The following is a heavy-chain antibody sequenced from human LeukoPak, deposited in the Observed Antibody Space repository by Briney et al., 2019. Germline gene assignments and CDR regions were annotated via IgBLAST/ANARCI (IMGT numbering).Heavy chain of an antibody. CDR1: GGSFSGYY. V-gene: IGHV4-34*01. CDR3: AGAHYYGSGSYPYYFDY. CDR2: INHSGST. J-gene: IGHJ4*02. D-gene: IGHD3-10*01. Sequence: SETLSLTCAVYGGSFSGYYWSWIRQPPGKGLEWIGEINHSGSTNYNPSLKSRVTISVDTSKNQFSPKLSSVTAADTAVYYCAGAHYYGSGSYPYYFDYWGQGTLVTVSS.